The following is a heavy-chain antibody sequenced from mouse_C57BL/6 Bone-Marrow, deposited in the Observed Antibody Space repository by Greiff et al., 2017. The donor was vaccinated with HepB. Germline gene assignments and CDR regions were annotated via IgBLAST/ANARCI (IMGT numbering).Heavy chain of an antibody. CDR1: GFTFSDYG. J-gene: IGHJ3*01. CDR3: ARQSAAQVVSWFAY. V-gene: IGHV5-15*01. D-gene: IGHD3-2*02. Sequence: EVQLQESGGGLVQPGGSLKLSCAASGFTFSDYGMAWVRQAPRKGPEWVAFLSNLAYSIYYADTVTGRFTISRENAKNTLYLEMSSLRSEDTAMYYCARQSAAQVVSWFAYWGQGTLVTVSA. CDR2: LSNLAYSI.